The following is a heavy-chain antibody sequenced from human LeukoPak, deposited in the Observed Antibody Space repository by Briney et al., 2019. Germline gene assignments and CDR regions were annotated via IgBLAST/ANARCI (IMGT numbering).Heavy chain of an antibody. D-gene: IGHD5-24*01. CDR1: GGSISSYY. CDR3: ARRDNYGLTYFFDY. V-gene: IGHV4-59*01. CDR2: MYYSGST. Sequence: PLETLSLTCTVSGGSISSYYWSWIRQPPGKGLEWIGYMYYSGSTNYNPSLKSRVTISVDTSKNQFSLKLTSVTAADTAVYYCARRDNYGLTYFFDYWGQGTLVTVSS. J-gene: IGHJ4*02.